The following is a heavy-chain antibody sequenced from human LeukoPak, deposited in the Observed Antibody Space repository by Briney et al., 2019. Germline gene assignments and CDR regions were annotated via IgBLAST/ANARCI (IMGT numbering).Heavy chain of an antibody. Sequence: PGGSLRLSCAASGFTFTSYVMNWVRQPPGKGLEWISYIGTRGTTMYYADPVKGRFTISRDNAKNSLYLQMNSLRDEDTAIYYCARGRGSSWGQGTLVTVSS. D-gene: IGHD2-21*01. CDR1: GFTFTSYV. CDR2: IGTRGTTM. J-gene: IGHJ5*02. V-gene: IGHV3-48*02. CDR3: ARGRGSS.